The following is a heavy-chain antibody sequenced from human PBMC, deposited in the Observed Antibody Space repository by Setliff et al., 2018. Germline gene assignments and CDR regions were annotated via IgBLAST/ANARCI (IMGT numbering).Heavy chain of an antibody. V-gene: IGHV1-18*01. D-gene: IGHD2-8*01. J-gene: IGHJ4*02. CDR1: GYTFTNYG. CDR3: SRLIRYCTKTTCQRAWGAEF. CDR2: INNYSFKT. Sequence: GASVKVSCKTSGYTFTNYGITWVRQAPGQGLEWMGWINNYSFKTNYPQKFLGRVTVTTDTSTGTAYMELGSLTSDDTAVYYCSRLIRYCTKTTCQRAWGAEFWGQGTLVTVSS.